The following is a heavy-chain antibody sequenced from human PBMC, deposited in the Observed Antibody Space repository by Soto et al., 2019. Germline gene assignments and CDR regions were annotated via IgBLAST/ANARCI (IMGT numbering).Heavy chain of an antibody. V-gene: IGHV1-69*02. CDR3: AMEYCSSTSCYRDY. J-gene: IGHJ4*02. D-gene: IGHD2-2*02. CDR1: GGTFSSYT. CDR2: IIPILGIA. Sequence: QVQLVQSGAEVKKPGSSVKVSCKASGGTFSSYTISWVRQAPGQGLEWMGRIIPILGIANYAQKFQGRVTITAAKPTSKAYMELRSLRSEDTAVYYCAMEYCSSTSCYRDYWGQGTVVTVSS.